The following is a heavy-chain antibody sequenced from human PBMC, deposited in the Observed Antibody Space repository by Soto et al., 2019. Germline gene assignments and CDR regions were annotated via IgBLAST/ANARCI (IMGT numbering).Heavy chain of an antibody. CDR1: GFTFGNYL. J-gene: IGHJ4*02. Sequence: LSLSCAASGFTFGNYLMHWFRQAPGKGLVWVSRISDYGRINYADSVKDRFIISRDDARSELYLQLNDLRVEDTATYYCARGVMEPFYXWGQGALVTVSX. D-gene: IGHD1-1*01. CDR3: ARGVMEPFYX. V-gene: IGHV3-74*01. CDR2: ISDYGRI.